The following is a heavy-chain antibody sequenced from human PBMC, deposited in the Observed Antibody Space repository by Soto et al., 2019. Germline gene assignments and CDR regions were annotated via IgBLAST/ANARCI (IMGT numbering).Heavy chain of an antibody. Sequence: EVQLVESGGGLVQPGGSLRLSCAASGFTVSSNYMSWVRQAPGKGLEWVPVIYSGGSTYYADSVKGRFTISRDNSMNTLYLQMNSLRAEDTAVYYCASYGDHYYFDYWGQGTLVTVSS. CDR1: GFTVSSNY. V-gene: IGHV3-66*01. J-gene: IGHJ4*02. D-gene: IGHD4-17*01. CDR2: IYSGGST. CDR3: ASYGDHYYFDY.